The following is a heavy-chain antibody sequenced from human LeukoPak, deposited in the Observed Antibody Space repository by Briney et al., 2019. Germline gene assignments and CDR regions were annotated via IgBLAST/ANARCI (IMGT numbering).Heavy chain of an antibody. CDR2: ISSSSSYI. CDR3: ASAAESDDFDY. V-gene: IGHV3-21*01. CDR1: GFTFSSYS. J-gene: IGHJ4*02. Sequence: GGSLRLSCAASGFTFSSYSMNWVRQAPGKGLVWVSSISSSSSYIYYADSVKGRFTISRDNAKNSLYLQMNSLRAEDTAVYYCASAAESDDFDYWGQGTLVTVSS. D-gene: IGHD2-15*01.